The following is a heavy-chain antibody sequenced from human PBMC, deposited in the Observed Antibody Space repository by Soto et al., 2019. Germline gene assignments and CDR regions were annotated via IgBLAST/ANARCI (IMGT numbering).Heavy chain of an antibody. CDR2: IYNSVST. D-gene: IGHD2-21*02. CDR3: ERATQVTRKGYYCDY. Sequence: SETLSLTCSVSGVSISRYYWSWIRQTPGKGLEYIGYIYNSVSTSYNPSLKSRVTISADTSKNQFSLEMRSVTAADTAVYYCERATQVTRKGYYCDYWGQGPLVTVSS. CDR1: GVSISRYY. V-gene: IGHV4-59*01. J-gene: IGHJ4*02.